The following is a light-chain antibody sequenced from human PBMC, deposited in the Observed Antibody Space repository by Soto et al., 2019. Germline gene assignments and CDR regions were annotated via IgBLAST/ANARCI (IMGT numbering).Light chain of an antibody. CDR2: DPS. CDR3: QYYGSSPIT. CDR1: QSVRNNY. J-gene: IGKJ5*01. V-gene: IGKV3-20*01. Sequence: EIVLTQSPGTLSLSPGERATLSCRASQSVRNNYLAWYQQKPGQAPRLLMYDPSSRATGIPDRFSGSGSGTDFTLTISRLEPEDFAVYYCQYYGSSPITFGQGTRLEIK.